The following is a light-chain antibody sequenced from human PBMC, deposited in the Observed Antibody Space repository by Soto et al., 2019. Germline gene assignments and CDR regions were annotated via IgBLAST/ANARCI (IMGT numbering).Light chain of an antibody. CDR3: SSYAGINNLGV. Sequence: QSALTQPPSASGSPGQSVTISCTGTSSDVGGYKYVSWYQQHPGKAPILMIFDVNKRPSGVPDRFSGSKSGNTASLTVSGLQAEDEADYYCSSYAGINNLGVFGTGTKLTVL. CDR2: DVN. J-gene: IGLJ1*01. V-gene: IGLV2-8*01. CDR1: SSDVGGYKY.